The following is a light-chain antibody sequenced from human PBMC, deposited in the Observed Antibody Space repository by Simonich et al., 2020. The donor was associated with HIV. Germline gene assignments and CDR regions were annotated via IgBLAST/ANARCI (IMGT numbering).Light chain of an antibody. J-gene: IGKJ3*01. Sequence: DIVMTQSPDSLAVSLGERATINCKSSQSVLYSFNHKNYLAWYQQKPGQPPKLLIYWASTRESGVPDRFSGSGSGTDFTLTISSLQAEDVAVYYCQQYYGTPFTFGPGTKVNIK. CDR2: WAS. CDR1: QSVLYSFNHKNY. V-gene: IGKV4-1*01. CDR3: QQYYGTPFT.